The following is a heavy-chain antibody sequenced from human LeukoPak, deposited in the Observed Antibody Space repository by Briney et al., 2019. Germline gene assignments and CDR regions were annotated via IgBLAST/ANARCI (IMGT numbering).Heavy chain of an antibody. J-gene: IGHJ3*02. CDR1: GFTFSSYA. CDR2: ISGSGGST. V-gene: IGHV3-23*01. CDR3: AKGHVLVLKAFDI. D-gene: IGHD2-8*01. Sequence: GGSLGLSCAASGFTFSSYAMSWVRQAPGKGLEWVSAISGSGGSTYYADSVKGRFTISRDNSKNTLYLQMNSLRAEDTAVYYCAKGHVLVLKAFDIWGQGTMVTVSS.